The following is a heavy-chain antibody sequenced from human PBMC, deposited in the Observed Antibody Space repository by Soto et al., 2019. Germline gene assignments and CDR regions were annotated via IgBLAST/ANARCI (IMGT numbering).Heavy chain of an antibody. Sequence: PGGSLRLSCAASGFTFSGSVMHWVRQASGKGLEWIGRIRNKPNNYATAYAASVKGKFTISRDDSKNTAYLQMNSLKTEDTAVYYCVRGSTIDSYFYMGVWGKGTTVTVSS. CDR2: IRNKPNNYAT. CDR3: VRGSTIDSYFYMGV. D-gene: IGHD2-15*01. CDR1: GFTFSGSV. V-gene: IGHV3-73*01. J-gene: IGHJ6*03.